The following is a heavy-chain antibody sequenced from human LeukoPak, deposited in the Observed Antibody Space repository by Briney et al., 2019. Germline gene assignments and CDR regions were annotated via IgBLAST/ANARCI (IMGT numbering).Heavy chain of an antibody. Sequence: GGSLRLSCAASGFTFSSYGMHWVRQAPGKGLEWVSTISGSGGSTYYADSVKGRFTISRDNSKNTLYLQMNSLRAEDTAVYYCAKMVHTEQWLVPFDYWGQGTLVTVSS. D-gene: IGHD6-19*01. J-gene: IGHJ4*02. CDR3: AKMVHTEQWLVPFDY. V-gene: IGHV3-23*01. CDR1: GFTFSSYG. CDR2: ISGSGGST.